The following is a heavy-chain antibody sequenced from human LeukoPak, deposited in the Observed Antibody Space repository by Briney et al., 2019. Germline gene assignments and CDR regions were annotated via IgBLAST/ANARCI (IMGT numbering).Heavy chain of an antibody. V-gene: IGHV3-33*01. CDR2: ILYDGNTK. J-gene: IGHJ6*03. Sequence: GGSPRLSCAASGFSLSNYGMHWVRQAPGKGLEWVAAILYDGNTKHYADSVKGRFTISRDISKNTFYMQMNSLTAEDTAVYYCARDHRPEIQYYYMDVWGKGTTVAVSS. D-gene: IGHD1-14*01. CDR1: GFSLSNYG. CDR3: ARDHRPEIQYYYMDV.